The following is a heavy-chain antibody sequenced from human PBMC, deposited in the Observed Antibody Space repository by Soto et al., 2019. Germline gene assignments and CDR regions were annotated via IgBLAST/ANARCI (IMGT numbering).Heavy chain of an antibody. Sequence: GGSLRLSCAASGFTVSCNYMSWVRQAPGKGLEWVSVIYSGGSTYYADSVKGRFTISRDNSKNTLYLQMNSLRAEDTAVYYCARAPYYDSLDVWGQGTTVTVSS. CDR3: ARAPYYDSLDV. CDR2: IYSGGST. CDR1: GFTVSCNY. V-gene: IGHV3-53*01. D-gene: IGHD3-3*01. J-gene: IGHJ6*02.